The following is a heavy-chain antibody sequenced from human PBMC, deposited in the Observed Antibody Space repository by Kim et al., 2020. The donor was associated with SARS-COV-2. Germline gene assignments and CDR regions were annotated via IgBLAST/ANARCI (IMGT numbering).Heavy chain of an antibody. Sequence: GGSLRLSCAASGFTFSSYGMHWVRQAPGKGLEWVAVIWYDGSNKYYADSVKGRFTISRDNSKNTLYLQMNSLRAEDTAVYYCAREGIIAAVTGLDYWGQGTVVTVSS. J-gene: IGHJ4*02. CDR1: GFTFSSYG. V-gene: IGHV3-33*01. CDR3: AREGIIAAVTGLDY. D-gene: IGHD6-13*01. CDR2: IWYDGSNK.